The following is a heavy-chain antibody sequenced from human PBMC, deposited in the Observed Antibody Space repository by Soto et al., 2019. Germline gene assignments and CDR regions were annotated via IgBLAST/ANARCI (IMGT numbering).Heavy chain of an antibody. CDR1: GFTFSSYA. V-gene: IGHV3-64*01. Sequence: EVPLVESGGGLVQPGGSLRLSCAASGFTFSSYAMHWVRQAPGKGLEYVSDISSNGGSTYYANSVKGRFTISRDNSKNTLYLEMGSLRADDMAVYYCARRGYSGYEIDYWGQGTLVTVSS. J-gene: IGHJ4*02. D-gene: IGHD5-12*01. CDR2: ISSNGGST. CDR3: ARRGYSGYEIDY.